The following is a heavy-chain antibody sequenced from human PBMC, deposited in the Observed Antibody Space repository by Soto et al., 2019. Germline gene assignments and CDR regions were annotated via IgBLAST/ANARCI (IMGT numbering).Heavy chain of an antibody. CDR3: FFQAEDGIRDVRSVSAFLLNRSSDL. CDR2: IYSGGST. D-gene: IGHD3-10*02. J-gene: IGHJ2*01. Sequence: KGLEWVSVIYSGGSTYYADSVKGRFTISRDNSNNTLYLQRNSLRAEDTAVYYFFFQAEDGIRDVRSVSAFLLNRSSDL. V-gene: IGHV3-53*01.